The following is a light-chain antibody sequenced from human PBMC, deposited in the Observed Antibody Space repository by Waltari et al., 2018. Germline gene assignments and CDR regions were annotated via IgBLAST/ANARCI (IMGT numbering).Light chain of an antibody. J-gene: IGKJ4*01. CDR3: QQYENSPLT. V-gene: IGKV3-20*01. CDR1: QNITNNY. Sequence: EVILTQSPDTLSLSPGARATLSFRASQNITNNYLAWYQQKPGLAPRLRIYDSSSRATGVPDRFSGSGSGTDFTLTIGRLEPEDYAVYYCQQYENSPLTFGGGTQVETK. CDR2: DSS.